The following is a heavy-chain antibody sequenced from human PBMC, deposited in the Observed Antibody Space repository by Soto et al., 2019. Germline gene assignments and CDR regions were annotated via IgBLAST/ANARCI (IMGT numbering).Heavy chain of an antibody. Sequence: EVQLLESGGGLIQPGGSLRLSCAASGFTFSSYAMSWVRQAPGKGLEWVSAISGSGGDTSYADSVKGRFTISRDNAKNTLYLQMNSLRAEDTAVYYCSKEGLTGCVTMIRGLFDYWGQGTLVTVSS. CDR3: SKEGLTGCVTMIRGLFDY. D-gene: IGHD3-10*01. J-gene: IGHJ4*02. CDR2: ISGSGGDT. V-gene: IGHV3-23*01. CDR1: GFTFSSYA.